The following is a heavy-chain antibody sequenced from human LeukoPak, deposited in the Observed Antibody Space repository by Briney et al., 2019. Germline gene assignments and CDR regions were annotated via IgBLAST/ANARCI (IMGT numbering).Heavy chain of an antibody. CDR1: GGSISSRTYY. J-gene: IGHJ6*03. CDR3: ARLFPYYYHYMDL. Sequence: SETLSLTCTVSGGSISSRTYYWGWIRQAPGKGLEWIGSMYYSGSTYYNPSLKSRVAISVDTPKNQFSLKLSSVTAPDTAVYYCARLFPYYYHYMDLWGKGTTVTVSS. V-gene: IGHV4-39*07. D-gene: IGHD2-21*01. CDR2: MYYSGST.